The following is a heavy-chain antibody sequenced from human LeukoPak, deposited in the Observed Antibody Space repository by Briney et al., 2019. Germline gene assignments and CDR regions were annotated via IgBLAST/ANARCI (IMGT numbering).Heavy chain of an antibody. CDR1: GFTFYSYA. V-gene: IGHV3-23*01. Sequence: PGGSLGLSCVASGFTFYSYAMGWARQSPGRGLECVSAISNYGHKTSYTDSVRGRFTISRDNSKNTVYLQMSSLRAEDTGIYYCVRNAASDFYYYMGVWGRGTTLIVS. J-gene: IGHJ6*03. CDR2: ISNYGHKT. D-gene: IGHD6-25*01. CDR3: VRNAASDFYYYMGV.